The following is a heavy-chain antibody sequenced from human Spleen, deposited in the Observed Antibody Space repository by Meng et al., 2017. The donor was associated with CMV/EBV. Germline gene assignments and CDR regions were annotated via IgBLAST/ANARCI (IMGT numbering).Heavy chain of an antibody. J-gene: IGHJ4*02. CDR2: IYPGDSET. D-gene: IGHD5-24*01. V-gene: IGHV5-51*01. CDR3: ARHGDGYNFVDY. Sequence: KVSCKGSGYSFSSYWIGWVRQMPGKGLEWMGIIYPGDSETRYSPSFQGHISISADKSISTAYLQWSSLKASDTAMYYCARHGDGYNFVDYWGQGTLVTVSS. CDR1: GYSFSSYW.